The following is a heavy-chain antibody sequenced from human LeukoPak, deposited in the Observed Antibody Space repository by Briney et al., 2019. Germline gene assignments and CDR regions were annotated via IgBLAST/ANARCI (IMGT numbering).Heavy chain of an antibody. V-gene: IGHV4-61*05. CDR1: GGSISSSNYY. D-gene: IGHD3-22*01. Sequence: SETLSLTCTVSGGSISSSNYYWGWIRQPPGKGLEWIGYIYYSGSTNYNPSLKSRVTISVDTSKNQFSLKLSSVTAADTAVYYCASQTDYYDSSGYKPIDYWGQGTLVTVSS. CDR3: ASQTDYYDSSGYKPIDY. CDR2: IYYSGST. J-gene: IGHJ4*02.